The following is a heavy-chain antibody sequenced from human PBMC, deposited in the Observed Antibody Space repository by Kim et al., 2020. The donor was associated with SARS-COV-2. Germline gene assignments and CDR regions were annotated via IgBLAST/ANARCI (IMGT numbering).Heavy chain of an antibody. D-gene: IGHD4-4*01. J-gene: IGHJ4*02. V-gene: IGHV4-31*03. CDR2: IYYSGST. CDR3: ARAPTVTTFYFDY. Sequence: SETLSLTCTVSGGSISSGGYYWSWIRQHPGKGLEWIGYIYYSGSTYYNPSLKSRVTISVDTSKNQFSLKLSSVTAADTAVYYCARAPTVTTFYFDYWGQGTLVTVSS. CDR1: GGSISSGGYY.